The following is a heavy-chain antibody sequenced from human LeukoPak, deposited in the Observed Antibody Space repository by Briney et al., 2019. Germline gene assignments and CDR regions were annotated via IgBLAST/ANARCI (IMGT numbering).Heavy chain of an antibody. Sequence: SETLSLTCAVHGGSFSGYYWSWIRQPPGKGLEWIGEINHSGSTNYNPSLKSRVTISVDTSKNQFSLKLSSVTAADTAVYYCARLSRRGYSTPRGAFDIWGQGTMVTVSS. J-gene: IGHJ3*02. CDR1: GGSFSGYY. CDR2: INHSGST. CDR3: ARLSRRGYSTPRGAFDI. V-gene: IGHV4-34*01. D-gene: IGHD3-22*01.